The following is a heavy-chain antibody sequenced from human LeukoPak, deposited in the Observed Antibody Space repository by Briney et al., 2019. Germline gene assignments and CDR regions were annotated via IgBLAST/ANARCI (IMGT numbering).Heavy chain of an antibody. Sequence: PSETLSLTCSVSGGSISSYYWSWIRQPPGKGLGWIGYIYTSGSTNYNYNPSLNSRVTISVDTSKNQFSLRLTSVTAADTALYYCARHYSSSRGWFDPWGQGTLVTVSS. CDR2: IYTSGSTNY. V-gene: IGHV4-4*09. J-gene: IGHJ5*02. CDR3: ARHYSSSRGWFDP. CDR1: GGSISSYY. D-gene: IGHD6-6*01.